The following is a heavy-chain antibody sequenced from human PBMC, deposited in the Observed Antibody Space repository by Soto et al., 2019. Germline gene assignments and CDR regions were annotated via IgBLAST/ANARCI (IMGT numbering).Heavy chain of an antibody. Sequence: QVQLQESGPGLVKPSQTLSLTCNVSVASINSGGFYWTWVRQPPGKGLEWIGYIFYTGTTYYSPSLMSRATISVDTSEKQFYLKLNSVTAADTAVYYCARDAYSSSGYYYHGMDVWGQGTTVTVSS. J-gene: IGHJ6*02. CDR2: IFYTGTT. CDR3: ARDAYSSSGYYYHGMDV. CDR1: VASINSGGFY. V-gene: IGHV4-31*03. D-gene: IGHD6-6*01.